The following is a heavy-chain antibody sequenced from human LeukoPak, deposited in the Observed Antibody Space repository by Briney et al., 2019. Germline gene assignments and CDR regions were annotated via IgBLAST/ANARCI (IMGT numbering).Heavy chain of an antibody. D-gene: IGHD2-2*01. CDR1: GFTFSSYG. J-gene: IGHJ4*02. V-gene: IGHV3-33*01. Sequence: GGSLRLSCAASGFTFSSYGMHWVRQAPGKGLEWVAVIWYDGSNKYYADSVKGRFTISRDNSKNTLYLQMNSLRAEDTAVYYCARDGSAYCSSTSCKGGFDYWGQGTLVTVSS. CDR3: ARDGSAYCSSTSCKGGFDY. CDR2: IWYDGSNK.